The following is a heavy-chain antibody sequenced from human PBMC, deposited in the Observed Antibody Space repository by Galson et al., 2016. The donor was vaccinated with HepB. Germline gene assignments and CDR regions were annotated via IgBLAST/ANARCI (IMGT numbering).Heavy chain of an antibody. CDR3: ARDGEMPPVDCGSVTCYPPNS. D-gene: IGHD2-2*01. CDR1: GFIFGHYG. Sequence: SLRLSCAASGFIFGHYGMYWVRQPPGKGLEWVAFIYYDGRDQYYADSVKGRFTISRDNSKNTLYLQMDSLRVEDTAVYYCARDGEMPPVDCGSVTCYPPNSWGQGTKVTVSS. J-gene: IGHJ3*02. CDR2: IYYDGRDQ. V-gene: IGHV3-33*01.